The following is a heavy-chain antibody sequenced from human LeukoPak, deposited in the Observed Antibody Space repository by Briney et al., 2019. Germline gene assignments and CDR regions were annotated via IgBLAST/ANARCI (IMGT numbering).Heavy chain of an antibody. Sequence: GGSLRLSCAASGFTFSSYGMHWVRQAPGKGLEWVAVISYDESNKNYADSVKGRFTISRDNSKNTLYLQMNSLRVEDTAVYYCARDQFYAFDIWGQGTMVTVSS. CDR2: ISYDESNK. J-gene: IGHJ3*02. CDR1: GFTFSSYG. V-gene: IGHV3-30*03. CDR3: ARDQFYAFDI.